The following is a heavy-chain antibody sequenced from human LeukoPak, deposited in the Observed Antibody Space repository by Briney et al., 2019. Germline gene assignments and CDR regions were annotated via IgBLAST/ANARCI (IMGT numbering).Heavy chain of an antibody. Sequence: GGSLRLSCAASGFSFISYGMHWVRQAPGKGLEWVGVISDDGRSKDYADSVKGRFTISSDDAKTSVFLQMNSLSAEDTAVYYCANATLASRRSYFDNWGQGAPV. CDR1: GFSFISYG. CDR2: ISDDGRSK. CDR3: ANATLASRRSYFDN. V-gene: IGHV3-30*18. D-gene: IGHD6-6*01. J-gene: IGHJ4*02.